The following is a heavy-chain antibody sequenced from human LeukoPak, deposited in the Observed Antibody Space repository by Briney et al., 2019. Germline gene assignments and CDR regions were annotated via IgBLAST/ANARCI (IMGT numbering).Heavy chain of an antibody. CDR3: ARGGDSSGWFYYFDY. Sequence: PGRSLRLSCAASGFTFSSYGMHWVRQAPGKGLEWVAVIWYDGSNKYYADSVKGRFTISRDNSKNTLYLQMNSLRAEDTAVYYCARGGDSSGWFYYFDYWGQGALVTVSS. V-gene: IGHV3-33*01. J-gene: IGHJ4*02. CDR1: GFTFSSYG. CDR2: IWYDGSNK. D-gene: IGHD6-19*01.